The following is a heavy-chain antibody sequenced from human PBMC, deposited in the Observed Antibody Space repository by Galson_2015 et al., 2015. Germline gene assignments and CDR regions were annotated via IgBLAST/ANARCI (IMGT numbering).Heavy chain of an antibody. CDR2: ISAYTGNT. D-gene: IGHD5-12*01. V-gene: IGHV1-18*04. J-gene: IGHJ4*02. CDR3: ARDRERRGYSGYDKTLLHS. CDR1: GYTFTSYG. Sequence: SVKVSCKASGYTFTSYGISWVRQAPGQGLEWMGWISAYTGNTNYAQNLQGRVTMTTDTSTSTAYMELRSLRSDDTAVYYCARDRERRGYSGYDKTLLHSWSQGSLVTVSS.